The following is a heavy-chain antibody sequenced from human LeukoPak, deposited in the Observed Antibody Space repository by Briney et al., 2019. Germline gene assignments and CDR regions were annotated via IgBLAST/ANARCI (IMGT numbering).Heavy chain of an antibody. CDR3: ARSSVPYYYYNYYMDV. CDR2: IYYSGST. D-gene: IGHD3-22*01. Sequence: PSETLSLTCTVSGGSISNYYWTWIRQPPGKGLEWIGYIYYSGSTNYNPSLKSRVTISVDTSKNQFSLKLSSVTAADTAVYYCARSSVPYYYYNYYMDVWGKGTTVTVS. J-gene: IGHJ6*03. CDR1: GGSISNYY. V-gene: IGHV4-59*01.